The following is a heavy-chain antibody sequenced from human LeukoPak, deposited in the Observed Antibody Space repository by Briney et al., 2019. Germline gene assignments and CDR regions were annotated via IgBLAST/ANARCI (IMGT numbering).Heavy chain of an antibody. D-gene: IGHD5-18*01. J-gene: IGHJ4*02. CDR2: IYYSGST. CDR3: ARHGGYIPYFDY. CDR1: GGSISSYY. V-gene: IGHV4-59*08. Sequence: SETLSLTCTVSGGSISSYYWSWIRQPPGKGLERIGYIYYSGSTNYNSSLKRRVTISVDTSKNQFSLRLSSVTAADTAMYYCARHGGYIPYFDYWGQGTLVTVSS.